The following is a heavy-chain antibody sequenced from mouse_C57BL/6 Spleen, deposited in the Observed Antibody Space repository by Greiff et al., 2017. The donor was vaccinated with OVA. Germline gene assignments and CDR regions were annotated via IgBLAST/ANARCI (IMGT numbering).Heavy chain of an antibody. D-gene: IGHD1-1*02. CDR1: GYTFTSYW. V-gene: IGHV1-50*01. J-gene: IGHJ2*01. CDR3: ARYGSPYYFDY. Sequence: QVQLKQSGAELVKPGASVKLSCKASGYTFTSYWMQWVKQRPGQGLEWIGEIDPSDSYTNYNQKFKGKATLTVDTSSSTAYMQLSSLTSEDSAVYYCARYGSPYYFDYWGQGTTLTVSS. CDR2: IDPSDSYT.